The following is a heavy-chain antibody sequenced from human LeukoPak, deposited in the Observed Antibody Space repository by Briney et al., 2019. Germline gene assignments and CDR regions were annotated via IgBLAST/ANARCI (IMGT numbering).Heavy chain of an antibody. CDR1: GFTFSSYG. CDR2: IWYYGSNK. J-gene: IGHJ4*02. D-gene: IGHD3-22*01. V-gene: IGHV3-33*01. CDR3: ARPYDSSGYYYFDY. Sequence: PGRSLRLSCAASGFTFSSYGMHWVHQAPRKGLEWVAVIWYYGSNKYYADSVKGRFTISRDNSKNTLYLQMNSLRAEDTAVYYCARPYDSSGYYYFDYWGQGTLVTVSS.